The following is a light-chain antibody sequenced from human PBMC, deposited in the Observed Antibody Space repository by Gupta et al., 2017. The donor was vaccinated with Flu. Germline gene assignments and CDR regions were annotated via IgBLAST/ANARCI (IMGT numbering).Light chain of an antibody. CDR1: DSNLGSNY. J-gene: IGLJ2*01. V-gene: IGLV1-51*01. Sequence: KVTIARSGSDSNLGSNYASWYQQLPGTAPKLLIYDNKRRPSGIPDRFSGSKSGTSATLDITGLQTGDEADYYCGSWDHRLSAVIFGGGTKVTVL. CDR2: DNK. CDR3: GSWDHRLSAVI.